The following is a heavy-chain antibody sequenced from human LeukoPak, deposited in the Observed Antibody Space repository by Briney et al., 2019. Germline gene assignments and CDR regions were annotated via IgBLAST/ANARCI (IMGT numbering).Heavy chain of an antibody. Sequence: GGSLRLSCAASGFTFSNYGVHWVRQAPGKGLEWVAVIRYDGSTKYYADSVKGRFTISRDNSKNTVYLEMNSLRAEDTAMYYCARAYSRESGYDFVFENWGQGTLVSVSS. J-gene: IGHJ4*02. CDR3: ARAYSRESGYDFVFEN. CDR2: IRYDGSTK. CDR1: GFTFSNYG. V-gene: IGHV3-33*01. D-gene: IGHD5-12*01.